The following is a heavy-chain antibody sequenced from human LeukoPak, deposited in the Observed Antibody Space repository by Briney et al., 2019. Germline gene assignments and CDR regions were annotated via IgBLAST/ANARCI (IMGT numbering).Heavy chain of an antibody. Sequence: SETLSLTCGVYGGSFSGYYWTWIRQPLGKGLEWIGEINHSGSTNYNPSLKSRVTISVDTSKNQFSLKLSSVTAADTAIYYCARNNVVVPAAPFGPWGQGILVTVSS. J-gene: IGHJ5*02. CDR3: ARNNVVVPAAPFGP. D-gene: IGHD2-2*01. CDR1: GGSFSGYY. V-gene: IGHV4-34*01. CDR2: INHSGST.